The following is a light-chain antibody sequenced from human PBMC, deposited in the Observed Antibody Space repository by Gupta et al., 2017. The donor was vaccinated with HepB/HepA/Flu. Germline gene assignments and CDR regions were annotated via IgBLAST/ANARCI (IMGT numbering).Light chain of an antibody. Sequence: DFQMTQSPSSLSPSVGDRVTITCRASQSIANYLNWYQQKPGKAPSLLIYTTSSLQSGVPSRFSGSGSGTDFTLTISRRQPEDFATYYCQQRDDSPQTFGQGTKVEIK. CDR1: QSIANY. CDR3: QQRDDSPQT. CDR2: TTS. V-gene: IGKV1-39*01. J-gene: IGKJ1*01.